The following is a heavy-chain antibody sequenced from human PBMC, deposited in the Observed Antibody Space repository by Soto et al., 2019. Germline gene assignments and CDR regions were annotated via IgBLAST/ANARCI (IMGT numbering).Heavy chain of an antibody. D-gene: IGHD3-3*01. V-gene: IGHV3-30*18. Sequence: GGSLRLSCAASGFTFSSYGMHWVRQAPGKGLEWVAVISYDGSNKYYADSVKGRFTISRDNSKNTLYLQMNSLRAEDTAVYYCAKDLTIFVDYFDYWGQGTLVTVSS. CDR2: ISYDGSNK. CDR3: AKDLTIFVDYFDY. CDR1: GFTFSSYG. J-gene: IGHJ4*02.